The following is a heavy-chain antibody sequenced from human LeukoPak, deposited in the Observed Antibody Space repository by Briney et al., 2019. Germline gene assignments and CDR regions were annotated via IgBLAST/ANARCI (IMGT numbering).Heavy chain of an antibody. CDR1: GGSISSGA. CDR2: ISYSGST. Sequence: PSETLSLTCTVSGGSISSGAWSWIRQHPGRGLEWIAYISYSGSTYYNPSLKSQVTISVDTSKNQFSLKLSSVTAADTAVYYCARERLRVVVAATVFDPWGQGTLVTVSS. CDR3: ARERLRVVVAATVFDP. D-gene: IGHD2-15*01. J-gene: IGHJ5*02. V-gene: IGHV4-31*01.